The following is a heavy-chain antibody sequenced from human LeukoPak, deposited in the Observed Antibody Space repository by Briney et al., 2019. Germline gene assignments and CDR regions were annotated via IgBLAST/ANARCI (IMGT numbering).Heavy chain of an antibody. CDR3: AREGSRDFWSGPVYYFDY. Sequence: SETLSLTCTVSGGSISSYYWSWIRQPPGKGLEWIGYIHYSGSTYYNPSLTSRVTISIDTSKNQFSLRLSSVTAADTAVYYCAREGSRDFWSGPVYYFDYWGQGTLVTVSS. CDR2: IHYSGST. J-gene: IGHJ4*02. CDR1: GGSISSYY. D-gene: IGHD3-3*01. V-gene: IGHV4-59*01.